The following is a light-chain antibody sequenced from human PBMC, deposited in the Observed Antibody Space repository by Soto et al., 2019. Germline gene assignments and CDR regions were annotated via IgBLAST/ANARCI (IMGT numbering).Light chain of an antibody. V-gene: IGKV1-6*01. Sequence: AIQMTQSPSSLSASVGDRVTITCRARRDIGHDLGWYQQKPGKAPKHLIFAASNLQSGVPSRFSGGGSGTDFTLTISSLQADDFATYYFLQHFNFSWTFGQGTKVE. CDR3: LQHFNFSWT. CDR2: AAS. J-gene: IGKJ1*01. CDR1: RDIGHD.